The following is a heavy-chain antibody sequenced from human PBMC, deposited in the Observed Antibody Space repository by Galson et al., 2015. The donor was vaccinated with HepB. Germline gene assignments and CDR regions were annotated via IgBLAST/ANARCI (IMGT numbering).Heavy chain of an antibody. CDR1: GFTFSVYY. D-gene: IGHD6-13*01. CDR3: ARDPGYSSSWYWDAFDI. V-gene: IGHV3-11*06. Sequence: PLRLSCAASGFTFSVYYMSWIRQAPRKGLEWVSYISSISSYTNYADSVKGRFTISRDNAKNSLYLQMNSLRAEDTAVYYCARDPGYSSSWYWDAFDIWGQGTMVTVSS. J-gene: IGHJ3*02. CDR2: ISSISSYT.